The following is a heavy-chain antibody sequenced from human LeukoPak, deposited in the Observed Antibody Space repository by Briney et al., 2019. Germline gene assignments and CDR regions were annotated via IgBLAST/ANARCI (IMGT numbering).Heavy chain of an antibody. CDR2: ISSNGGST. Sequence: GGSLRLSCSASGFTFSSYSMHWVRQAPAPGKGLEYVSAISSNGGSTYYADSVKGRFIISRDNSKNTLYLQMSRLRAEDTAVYYCVKDSGSYWGNDAFDIWGQGTMVTVSS. V-gene: IGHV3-64D*09. J-gene: IGHJ3*02. D-gene: IGHD1-26*01. CDR1: GFTFSSYS. CDR3: VKDSGSYWGNDAFDI.